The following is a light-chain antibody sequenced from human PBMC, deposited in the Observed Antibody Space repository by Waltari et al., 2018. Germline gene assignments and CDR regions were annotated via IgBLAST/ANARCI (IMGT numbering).Light chain of an antibody. CDR3: QQYNNWPLT. J-gene: IGKJ4*01. V-gene: IGKV3-15*01. CDR1: QSVRSN. Sequence: EIVMTQFPATRSVSPGERAPLSCRASQSVRSNLAWYQQKPGQAPRLLIYAASTRATGIPASFSGSGAGTEFTLTISSLQSEDFAVYYCQQYNNWPLTFGGGTKVEIK. CDR2: AAS.